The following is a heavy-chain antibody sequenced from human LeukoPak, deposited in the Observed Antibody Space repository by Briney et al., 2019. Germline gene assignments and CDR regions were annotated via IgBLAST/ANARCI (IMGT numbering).Heavy chain of an antibody. J-gene: IGHJ4*02. CDR1: GFTFSSYG. V-gene: IGHV3-30*18. Sequence: GGSLRLSCAASGFTFSSYGMHWVRQAPGKGLEWVAVISYDGSNKYYADSVKGRFTISRDNPKNTLYLQMNSLRAEDTAVYYCAKDQYYYDSSGYSDYWGQGTLVTVSS. CDR3: AKDQYYYDSSGYSDY. D-gene: IGHD3-22*01. CDR2: ISYDGSNK.